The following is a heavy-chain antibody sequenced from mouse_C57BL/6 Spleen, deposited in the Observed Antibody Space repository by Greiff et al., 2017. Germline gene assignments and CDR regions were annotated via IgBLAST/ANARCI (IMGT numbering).Heavy chain of an antibody. Sequence: VQLVESGGGLVKPGGSLKLSCAASGFTFSDYGMHWVRQAPEKGLEWVAYISSGSSTIYYADTVKGRFTISRDNAKNTLFLQMTSLRSEDTAMYYCARGTTVVATRAMDYWGQGTSVTVSS. CDR2: ISSGSSTI. D-gene: IGHD1-1*01. V-gene: IGHV5-17*01. J-gene: IGHJ4*01. CDR1: GFTFSDYG. CDR3: ARGTTVVATRAMDY.